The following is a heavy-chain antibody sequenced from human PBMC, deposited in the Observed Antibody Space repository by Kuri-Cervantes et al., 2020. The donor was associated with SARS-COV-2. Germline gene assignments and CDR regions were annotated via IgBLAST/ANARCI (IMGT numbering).Heavy chain of an antibody. CDR1: GGSISSYY. D-gene: IGHD6-13*01. CDR3: ARAQYSSSWSEGYYYYMDV. V-gene: IGHV4-59*01. Sequence: SETLSLTCTVSGGSISSYYWSWIRQPPGKGLEWIGYIYYSGSTNYNPSLKSRVTISVDTSKNQFSLKLSSVTAVDTAVYYCARAQYSSSWSEGYYYYMDVWGKGTTVTVSS. J-gene: IGHJ6*03. CDR2: IYYSGST.